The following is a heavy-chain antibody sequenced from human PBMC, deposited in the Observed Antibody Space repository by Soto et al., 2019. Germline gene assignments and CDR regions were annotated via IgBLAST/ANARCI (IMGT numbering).Heavy chain of an antibody. V-gene: IGHV4-34*01. CDR2: INHSGST. CDR3: ARAQTAAVRWYYYYGMDD. CDR1: GGSFSGYY. J-gene: IGHJ6*02. Sequence: SETLSLTCAVYGGSFSGYYWSWIRQPPGKGLEWIGEINHSGSTNYNPSLKSRVAISVDTSKNQFSLKLSSVTAADTAVYYCARAQTAAVRWYYYYGMDDWGQGTTVTVSS. D-gene: IGHD6-13*01.